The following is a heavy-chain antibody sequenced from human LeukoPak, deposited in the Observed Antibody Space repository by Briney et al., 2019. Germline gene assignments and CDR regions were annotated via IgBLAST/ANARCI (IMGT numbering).Heavy chain of an antibody. CDR1: GFTFTNHW. CDR2: INQAGSQI. V-gene: IGHV3-7*03. D-gene: IGHD6-13*01. J-gene: IGHJ4*02. CDR3: ARVPTAGRGFDC. Sequence: GGSLRLSCAASGFTFTNHWMSWVRQAPGKGLEWVANINQAGSQIYYMDSVKGRFTISRDNAKNSLHLQMNSLSAEDTALYYCARVPTAGRGFDCWGQGTLVTVSS.